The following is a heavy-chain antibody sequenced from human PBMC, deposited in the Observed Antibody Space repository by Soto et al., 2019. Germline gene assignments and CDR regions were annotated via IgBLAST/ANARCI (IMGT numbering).Heavy chain of an antibody. CDR1: GYTFTSYG. CDR3: ARERGGYAYGDY. J-gene: IGHJ4*02. D-gene: IGHD5-12*01. Sequence: QVQLVQSGAEVKKPGASVKVSCKASGYTFTSYGITWVRQAPGQGLEWMGWFNTFNGNTNYAQKLEGRVTTTTDTSTSTAYMELRSLRSDDTAVYYCARERGGYAYGDYWGQGTLVTVSS. CDR2: FNTFNGNT. V-gene: IGHV1-18*01.